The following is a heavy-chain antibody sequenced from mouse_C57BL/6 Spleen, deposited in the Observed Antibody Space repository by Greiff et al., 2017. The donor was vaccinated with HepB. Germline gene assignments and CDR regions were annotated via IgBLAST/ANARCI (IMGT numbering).Heavy chain of an antibody. Sequence: EVHLVESGGGLVKPGGSLKLSCAASGFTFSDYGMHWVRQAPEKGLEWVAYISSGSSTIYYADTVKGRFTISRDNAKNTLFLQMTSLRSEDTAMYYCARLYSKGGYAMDYWGQGTSVTVSS. D-gene: IGHD2-5*01. CDR3: ARLYSKGGYAMDY. CDR2: ISSGSSTI. V-gene: IGHV5-17*01. J-gene: IGHJ4*01. CDR1: GFTFSDYG.